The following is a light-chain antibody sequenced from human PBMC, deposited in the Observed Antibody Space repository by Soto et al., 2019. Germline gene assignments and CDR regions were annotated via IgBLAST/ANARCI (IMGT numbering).Light chain of an antibody. CDR1: QSISNY. V-gene: IGKV1-39*01. J-gene: IGKJ4*01. Sequence: DIEMTQSPSSLSASVGDRVTITCRASQSISNYLNWYQHKPGKVPKLLIYAASSLQSGVPTRFSGYGSGTDFTPTISSLQPEDFATYYCQQSYGTPLTFGGGTKVEIK. CDR3: QQSYGTPLT. CDR2: AAS.